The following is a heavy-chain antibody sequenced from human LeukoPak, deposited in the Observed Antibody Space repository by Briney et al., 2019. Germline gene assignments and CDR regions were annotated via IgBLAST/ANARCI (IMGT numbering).Heavy chain of an antibody. CDR3: ARDRAYNSFDY. Sequence: GGSLRLSCAASGFSFSDSWMNWVRQAPGKGLEWVASMNPDGSQRYYADPVRGRFTISRDNPKSSLYLQMNSLRAEDTATYFCARDRAYNSFDYWGQGTLVIVSS. J-gene: IGHJ4*02. CDR2: MNPDGSQR. D-gene: IGHD5-24*01. CDR1: GFSFSDSW. V-gene: IGHV3-7*01.